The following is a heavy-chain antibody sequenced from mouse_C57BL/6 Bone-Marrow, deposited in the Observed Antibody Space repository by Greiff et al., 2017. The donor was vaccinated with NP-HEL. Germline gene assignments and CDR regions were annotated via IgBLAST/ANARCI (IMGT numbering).Heavy chain of an antibody. V-gene: IGHV1-69*01. J-gene: IGHJ4*01. Sequence: QVQLQQPGAELVMPGASVKLSCKASGYTFTSYWMHWVKQRPGQGLEWIGEIDPSDSYTNYNQKFKGKSTLTVDKSSSTAYMQLSSLTSEDSAVYYCATTGGDSTLMDDWGQGTSVTVSS. D-gene: IGHD4-1*02. CDR1: GYTFTSYW. CDR3: ATTGGDSTLMDD. CDR2: IDPSDSYT.